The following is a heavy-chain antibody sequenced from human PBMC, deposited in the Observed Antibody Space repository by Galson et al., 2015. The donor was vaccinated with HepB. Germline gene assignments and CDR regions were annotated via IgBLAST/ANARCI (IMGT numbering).Heavy chain of an antibody. CDR2: IYTSGST. V-gene: IGHV4-59*10. Sequence: ETLSLTCAVYGGSFSGYYWSWIRQPAGKGLEWIGRIYTSGSTNYNPSLKSRVTISVDTSKNQFSLKLSSVTAADTAVYYCARQWLVRKGWFDPWGQGTLVTVSS. D-gene: IGHD6-19*01. J-gene: IGHJ5*02. CDR3: ARQWLVRKGWFDP. CDR1: GGSFSGYY.